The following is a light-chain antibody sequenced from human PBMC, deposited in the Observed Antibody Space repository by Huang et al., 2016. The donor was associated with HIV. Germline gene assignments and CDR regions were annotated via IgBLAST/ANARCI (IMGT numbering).Light chain of an antibody. CDR3: QQSSSWPPLT. CDR2: TAS. Sequence: EIVLTQSPATLSLSPGERATLSCRASPSVSSYVAWYQQKPGQAPRLLIYTASNRATGIPARCSGSGSGTDFTLTISSLEPEDFAIYYCQQSSSWPPLTFGGGTKVEIK. V-gene: IGKV3-11*01. J-gene: IGKJ4*01. CDR1: PSVSSY.